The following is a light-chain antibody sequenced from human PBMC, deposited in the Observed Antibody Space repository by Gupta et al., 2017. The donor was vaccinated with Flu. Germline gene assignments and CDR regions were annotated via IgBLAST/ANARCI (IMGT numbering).Light chain of an antibody. Sequence: EIVMTQSPATLSVSPGERATLSCTASQTISSNLAWYQQKPGQAPRLLIYGAFTRATGIPARFSGSGSGTDFTLTISSLQSEDFAVYYCQQYNNWPLTFGGGTKVEIK. CDR1: QTISSN. CDR3: QQYNNWPLT. V-gene: IGKV3-15*01. J-gene: IGKJ4*01. CDR2: GAF.